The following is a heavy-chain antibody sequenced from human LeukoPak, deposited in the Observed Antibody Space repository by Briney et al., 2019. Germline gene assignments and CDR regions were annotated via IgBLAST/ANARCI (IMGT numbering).Heavy chain of an antibody. D-gene: IGHD3-16*02. CDR2: MNPNSGNT. CDR1: GYTCTSYD. CDR3: ARFSYDYVWGSYRRFDY. V-gene: IGHV1-8*01. Sequence: ASVKVSCKASGYTCTSYDINWVRQATGQGLEWMGWMNPNSGNTGYAQKFQGRVTITRNTSISTAYMELSSLRSEDTAVYYCARFSYDYVWGSYRRFDYWGQGTLVTVSS. J-gene: IGHJ4*02.